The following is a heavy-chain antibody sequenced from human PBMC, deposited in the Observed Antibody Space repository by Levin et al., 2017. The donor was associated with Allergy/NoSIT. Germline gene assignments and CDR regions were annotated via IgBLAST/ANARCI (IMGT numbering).Heavy chain of an antibody. CDR3: ARGVRVGATPNKSSFDS. V-gene: IGHV4-59*01. Sequence: PSETLSLNCTVSGGSISNYFWSWIRQPPGKPLEWIAYIYYTGSTTYNPSLQSRVTLSVDTPKNQFSLKLTSLTAADTAVYYCARGVRVGATPNKSSFDSSGQGALVTVSS. J-gene: IGHJ4*02. CDR1: GGSISNYF. D-gene: IGHD1-26*01. CDR2: IYYTGST.